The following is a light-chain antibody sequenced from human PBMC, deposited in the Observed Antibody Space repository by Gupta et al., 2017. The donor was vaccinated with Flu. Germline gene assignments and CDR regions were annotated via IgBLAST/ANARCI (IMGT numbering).Light chain of an antibody. CDR3: AAWDSSRSVGV. CDR1: SNNVGNQG. V-gene: IGLV10-54*04. CDR2: RDN. J-gene: IGLJ3*02. Sequence: QAGLTQPPSVSEGLRQTATLTCTGNSNNVGNQGAAWLQHHQGHPPKVLFARDNSRPSGISERFSASRSGNTASLTIAGLQPEDEADYYCAAWDSSRSVGVFGGGTKLTVL.